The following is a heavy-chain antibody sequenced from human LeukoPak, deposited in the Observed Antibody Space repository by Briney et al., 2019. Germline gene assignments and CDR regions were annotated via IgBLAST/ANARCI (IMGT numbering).Heavy chain of an antibody. J-gene: IGHJ4*02. Sequence: GRSLRLSCAASGFTFSSYGMHWVRQAPGKGLEWVAVISYDGSNKYYADSVKGRFTISRDNAKNSLYLQMNSLRAEDTAVYYCARDQSRWLVFDYWGQGTLVTVSS. CDR3: ARDQSRWLVFDY. CDR1: GFTFSSYG. D-gene: IGHD6-19*01. CDR2: ISYDGSNK. V-gene: IGHV3-30*03.